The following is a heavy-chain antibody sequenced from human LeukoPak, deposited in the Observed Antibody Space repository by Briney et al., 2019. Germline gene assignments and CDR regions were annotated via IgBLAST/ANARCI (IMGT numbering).Heavy chain of an antibody. J-gene: IGHJ3*02. CDR3: ARASIAAAGNDAFDI. CDR1: GFTFSSYA. V-gene: IGHV4-34*01. CDR2: INHSGST. D-gene: IGHD6-13*01. Sequence: GSLRLSCAASGFTFSSYAMSWIRQPPGKGLEWIGEINHSGSTNYNPSLKSRVTISVDTSKNQFSLKLSSVTAADTAVYYCARASIAAAGNDAFDIWGQGTMVTVSS.